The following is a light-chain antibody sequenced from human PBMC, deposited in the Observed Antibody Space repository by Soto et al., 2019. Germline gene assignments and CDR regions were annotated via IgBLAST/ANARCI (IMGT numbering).Light chain of an antibody. J-gene: IGLJ1*01. CDR3: CSYAGSSTYV. V-gene: IGLV2-23*02. CDR1: SSDVGSYNL. CDR2: EVS. Sequence: LTQPAAGSGSPGQSITISCTGTSSDVGSYNLVSWYQQHPGKAPKVMIYEVSKRPSGVSNRFSGSKFGNTASLTISGLQADDEADYYCCSYAGSSTYVFGTGTKVTVL.